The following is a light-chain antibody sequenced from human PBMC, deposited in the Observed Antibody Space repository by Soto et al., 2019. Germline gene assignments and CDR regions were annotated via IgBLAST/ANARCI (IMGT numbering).Light chain of an antibody. CDR3: QQRSNWLSLT. Sequence: IVMTQSPATLSVSPGERATLSCRASQNVGNNLVWYQQKPGQAPRLLIFGATYRATGIPARFSGSGSGTDFTLTISSLEPEDFAVYYCQQRSNWLSLTFGGGTKVDIK. V-gene: IGKV3-11*01. CDR1: QNVGNN. J-gene: IGKJ4*01. CDR2: GAT.